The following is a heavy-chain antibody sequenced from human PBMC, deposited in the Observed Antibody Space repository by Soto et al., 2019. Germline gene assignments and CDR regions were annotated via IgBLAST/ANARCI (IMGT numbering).Heavy chain of an antibody. CDR2: IWYDGSNK. CDR1: GFTFSSYG. D-gene: IGHD3-10*01. Sequence: GSLRLSCAASGFTFSSYGMHWVRQAPGKGLEWVAVIWYDGSNKYYADSVKGRFTISRDNSKNTLYLQMNSLRAEDTAVYYCAAGYGWFGEFRIDYWGQGTLVTVSS. CDR3: AAGYGWFGEFRIDY. V-gene: IGHV3-33*01. J-gene: IGHJ4*02.